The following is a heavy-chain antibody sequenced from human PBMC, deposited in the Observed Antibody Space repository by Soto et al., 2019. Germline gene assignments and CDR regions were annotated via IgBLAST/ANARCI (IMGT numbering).Heavy chain of an antibody. CDR3: ARLAYCGGDCYSAGYWYFDL. V-gene: IGHV5-51*01. CDR1: GYSFTSYW. D-gene: IGHD2-21*02. CDR2: IYPGDSDT. J-gene: IGHJ2*01. Sequence: GESLKISCKGSGYSFTSYWIGWVRQMPGKGLEWMGIIYPGDSDTRYSPFFQGQVTISADKSISTAYLQWSSLKASDTAMYYCARLAYCGGDCYSAGYWYFDLWGRGTLVTVSS.